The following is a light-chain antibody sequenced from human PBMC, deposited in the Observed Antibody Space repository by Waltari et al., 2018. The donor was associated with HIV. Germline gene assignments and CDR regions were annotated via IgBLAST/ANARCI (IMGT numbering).Light chain of an antibody. CDR1: ALPKQY. V-gene: IGLV3-25*03. J-gene: IGLJ1*01. CDR2: KDS. CDR3: QSADSSGTSLYV. Sequence: SYELTQPPSVSVSPGQTARITCSGDALPKQYAYWSQQKPGQAPVLVIYKDSERPSGIPERFSGSSSGTTVTLTISGVQAEDEADYYCQSADSSGTSLYVFGTGTKVTVL.